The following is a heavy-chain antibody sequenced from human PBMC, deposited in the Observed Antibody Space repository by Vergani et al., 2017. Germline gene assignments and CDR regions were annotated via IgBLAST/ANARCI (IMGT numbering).Heavy chain of an antibody. Sequence: QLQLQESGPGLVKPSETLSLTCTVSGGSISSSSYYWGWIRQPPGKGLEWIGSIYYSGSTYYNPSLKSRVTISVDTSKNQFSLKLSSVTAADTAGYYCARHAVSGGSCYRCWFDPWGQGTLVTVSS. CDR1: GGSISSSSYY. CDR3: ARHAVSGGSCYRCWFDP. CDR2: IYYSGST. D-gene: IGHD2-15*01. V-gene: IGHV4-39*01. J-gene: IGHJ5*02.